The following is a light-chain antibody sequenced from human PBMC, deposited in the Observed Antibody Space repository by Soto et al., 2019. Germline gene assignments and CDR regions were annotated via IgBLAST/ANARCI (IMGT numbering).Light chain of an antibody. J-gene: IGKJ1*01. Sequence: EIVMTQSPGTLSVSPGERATLSCRASQNVRSNLAWYQQKPGQPPRLLIYTASSRATGIPDRFSGSGSGTDFTLTISRLEPEDFAVYYCQQLGTFGQGTKVDIK. CDR3: QQLGT. CDR1: QNVRSN. V-gene: IGKV3-20*01. CDR2: TAS.